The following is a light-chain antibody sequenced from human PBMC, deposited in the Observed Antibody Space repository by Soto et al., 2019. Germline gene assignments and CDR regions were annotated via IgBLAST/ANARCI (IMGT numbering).Light chain of an antibody. V-gene: IGLV2-14*01. CDR3: NSYTSSSTVA. CDR2: DVS. J-gene: IGLJ2*01. Sequence: QSALTQPASVSESPGQSVTISCTGTSSDVGGYDYVSWYQQHPGKAPQLLIYDVSIRPSGVSVRFSGSKSGNTASLTISGLQAEDEADYYCNSYTSSSTVAFGGGTQLTVL. CDR1: SSDVGGYDY.